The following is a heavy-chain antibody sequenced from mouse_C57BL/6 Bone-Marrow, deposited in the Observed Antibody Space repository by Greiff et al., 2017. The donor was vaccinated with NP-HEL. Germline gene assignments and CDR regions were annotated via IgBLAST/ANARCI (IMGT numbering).Heavy chain of an antibody. V-gene: IGHV1-15*01. CDR1: GYTFTDYE. D-gene: IGHD1-1*01. CDR2: IDPETGGT. J-gene: IGHJ2*01. CDR3: TRAYYYGSSYGVLYYFGY. Sequence: QVQLQQSGAELVRPGASVTLSCKASGYTFTDYEMHWVKQTPVHGLEWIGAIDPETGGTAYNQKFKGKAILTADKSSSTAFMELRSLTSEDSAVYYCTRAYYYGSSYGVLYYFGYWGQGTTLTVSS.